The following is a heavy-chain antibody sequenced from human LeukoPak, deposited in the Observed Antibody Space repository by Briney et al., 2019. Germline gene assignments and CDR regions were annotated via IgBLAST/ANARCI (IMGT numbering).Heavy chain of an antibody. CDR2: IYSGGST. V-gene: IGHV3-66*01. J-gene: IGHJ3*02. CDR1: GFSVSTNY. Sequence: PGGSLSLSCAASGFSVSTNYMSWVRQAPGKGLEWVSVIYSGGSTYYADSVKGRFTISRDNSKSTLYLQMNSLRAEDTAVYYCARDLVTDDNIAATDAFDIWGQGTMVTVSS. D-gene: IGHD6-13*01. CDR3: ARDLVTDDNIAATDAFDI.